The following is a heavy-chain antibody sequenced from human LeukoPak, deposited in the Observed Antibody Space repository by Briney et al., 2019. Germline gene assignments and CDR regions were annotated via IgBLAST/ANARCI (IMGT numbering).Heavy chain of an antibody. CDR1: GYSINNYW. Sequence: GESLKISCKGSGYSINNYWIGWVRQMPGKGLEWMGIIYPADSDIRYSPSFQGQVTISTDKSISTAYLQWSSLKASDTAMYYCARQEYCSGGSCYTWFDPWGQGTLVTVSS. D-gene: IGHD2-15*01. J-gene: IGHJ5*02. CDR2: IYPADSDI. V-gene: IGHV5-51*01. CDR3: ARQEYCSGGSCYTWFDP.